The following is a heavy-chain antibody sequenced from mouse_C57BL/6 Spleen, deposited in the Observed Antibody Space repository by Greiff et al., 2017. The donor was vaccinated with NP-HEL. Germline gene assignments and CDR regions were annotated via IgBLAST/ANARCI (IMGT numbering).Heavy chain of an antibody. V-gene: IGHV3-6*01. CDR1: GYSITSGYY. Sequence: VQLKESGPGLVKPSQSLSLTCSVTGYSITSGYYWNWIRQFPGNKLEWMGYISYDGSNNYNPPLKNRISITRDTSKNQFFLKLNSVTTEDTATYYCAREGIYYDYLYYFDYWGQGTTLTVSS. D-gene: IGHD2-4*01. CDR3: AREGIYYDYLYYFDY. J-gene: IGHJ2*01. CDR2: ISYDGSN.